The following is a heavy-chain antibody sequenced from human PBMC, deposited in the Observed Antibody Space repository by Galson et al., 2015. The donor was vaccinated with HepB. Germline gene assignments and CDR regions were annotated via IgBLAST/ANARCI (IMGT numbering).Heavy chain of an antibody. CDR1: GGSFSGYY. V-gene: IGHV4-34*01. J-gene: IGHJ4*02. CDR2: INHSGST. D-gene: IGHD5-12*01. Sequence: LSLTCAVYGGSFSGYYWNWIRQPPGKGLEWIGEINHSGSTNYNPSLKSRVTISVDTSKNQFSLKLSSVTAADTAVYYCARGTLPNIAYYYFDYWGQGTLVTVSS. CDR3: ARGTLPNIAYYYFDY.